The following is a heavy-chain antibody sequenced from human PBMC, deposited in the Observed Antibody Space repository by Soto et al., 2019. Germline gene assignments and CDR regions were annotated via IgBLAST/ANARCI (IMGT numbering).Heavy chain of an antibody. CDR3: ARHRFNYYDTTVYYYFDH. Sequence: PRGSLRLSCEASGFTFSGYYMTWIRQAPGKGLEWISYFSSSGYTIRYADSVEGRFTVSRDDAKKTLYLQMNSLRSDDTAVYYCARHRFNYYDTTVYYYFDHWGQGTLVTVSS. CDR1: GFTFSGYY. V-gene: IGHV3-11*01. CDR2: FSSSGYTI. J-gene: IGHJ4*02. D-gene: IGHD3-22*01.